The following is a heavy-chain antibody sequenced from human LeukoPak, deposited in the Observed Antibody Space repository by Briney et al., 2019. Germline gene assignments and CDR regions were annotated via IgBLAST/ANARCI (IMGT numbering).Heavy chain of an antibody. D-gene: IGHD2-2*01. CDR1: GGSNSSGGYY. Sequence: SETLSLTCTVSGGSNSSGGYYWSWIRQHPGKGLEWIGYIYYSGSTYYNPSLKSRVTISVDTSKNQFSLKLSSVTAADTAVYYCARVEGIVVVPATNWFDPWGQGTLVTVSS. V-gene: IGHV4-31*03. CDR3: ARVEGIVVVPATNWFDP. CDR2: IYYSGST. J-gene: IGHJ5*02.